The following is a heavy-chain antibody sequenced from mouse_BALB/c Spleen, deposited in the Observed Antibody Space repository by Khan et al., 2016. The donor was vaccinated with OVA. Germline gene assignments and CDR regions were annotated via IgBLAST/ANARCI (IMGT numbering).Heavy chain of an antibody. J-gene: IGHJ2*01. V-gene: IGHV1-77*01. CDR1: GYTFTDYY. CDR2: IYPGSGNT. CDR3: ARADYGLYYFDY. D-gene: IGHD1-2*01. Sequence: QVQLQQSGPDLARPGASVKLFCKASGYTFTDYYINWVKQRTGQGLEWIGDIYPGSGNTYYNEKFKGKATLTADKSSSTAYMQLSSLTSEDSAVYYCARADYGLYYFDYSGQGTTLTVSS.